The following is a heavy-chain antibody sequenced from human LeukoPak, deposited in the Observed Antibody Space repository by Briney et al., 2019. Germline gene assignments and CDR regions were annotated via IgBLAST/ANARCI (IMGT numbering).Heavy chain of an antibody. CDR1: GGSISSYY. V-gene: IGHV4-59*08. CDR2: IYYSGST. D-gene: IGHD6-13*01. Sequence: SETLSLTCTVSGGSISSYYWSWIRQPPGKGLEWIGYIYYSGSTNYNPSLKSRVTISVNTSKNQFSLKLSSVTAADTAVYYCARQQYSSSFNWFDPWGQGTLVTVSS. J-gene: IGHJ5*02. CDR3: ARQQYSSSFNWFDP.